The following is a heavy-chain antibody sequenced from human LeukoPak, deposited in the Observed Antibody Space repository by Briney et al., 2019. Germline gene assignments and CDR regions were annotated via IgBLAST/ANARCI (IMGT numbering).Heavy chain of an antibody. CDR1: GFTFDDYA. D-gene: IGHD3-22*01. CDR3: SKLQRDSSGYYFGY. Sequence: PGGSLRLSSAASGFTFDDYAMHWVRQGPGKGLEWVSAISGSGGSTYYADSVKGRFTISRDNSKNTLYLQMNSLRAEDTAVYYCSKLQRDSSGYYFGYWGQGTLVTVSS. CDR2: ISGSGGST. V-gene: IGHV3-23*01. J-gene: IGHJ4*02.